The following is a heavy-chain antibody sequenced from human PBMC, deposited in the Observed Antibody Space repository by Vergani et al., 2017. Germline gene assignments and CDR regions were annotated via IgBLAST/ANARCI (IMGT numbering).Heavy chain of an antibody. CDR3: ARHTTYTDS. CDR1: EYSFCNYW. V-gene: IGHV5-51*01. J-gene: IGHJ4*02. CDR2: IYPADSDT. Sequence: EVELVQSGPEMRKPGESLKISCKGSEYSFCNYWMVWVRQMTGKGLEWMGIIYPADSDTRYSPSFQGQVTISAHKSISTAFLQWDSLKASDTALYYCARHTTYTDSWGQGTLVTVSS. D-gene: IGHD1-1*01.